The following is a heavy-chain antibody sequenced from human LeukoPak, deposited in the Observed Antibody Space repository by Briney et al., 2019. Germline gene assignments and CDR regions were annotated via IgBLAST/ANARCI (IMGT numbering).Heavy chain of an antibody. CDR3: ASTSRHYCSGGSCLDY. V-gene: IGHV3-30*02. D-gene: IGHD2-15*01. CDR1: GFTFSSYG. Sequence: GGSLRLSCAASGFTFSSYGMHWVRQAPGKGLEWVAFIRYDGSNKYYADSVKGRFTISRDNSKNTLYLQMNSLRAVDTAVYYCASTSRHYCSGGSCLDYWGQGTLVTVSS. CDR2: IRYDGSNK. J-gene: IGHJ4*02.